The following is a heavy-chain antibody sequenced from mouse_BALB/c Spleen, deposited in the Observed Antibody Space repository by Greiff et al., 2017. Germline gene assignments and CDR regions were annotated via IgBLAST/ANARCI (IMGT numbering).Heavy chain of an antibody. J-gene: IGHJ4*01. CDR2: ISTYYGDA. Sequence: QVQLQQSGAELVRPGVSVKISCKGSGYTFTDYAMHWVKQSHAKSLEWIGVISTYYGDASYNQKFKGKATMTVDKSSSTAYMELARLTSEDSAIYYCASSHYGSNAMDYWGQGTSVTVSS. V-gene: IGHV1S137*01. D-gene: IGHD1-1*01. CDR3: ASSHYGSNAMDY. CDR1: GYTFTDYA.